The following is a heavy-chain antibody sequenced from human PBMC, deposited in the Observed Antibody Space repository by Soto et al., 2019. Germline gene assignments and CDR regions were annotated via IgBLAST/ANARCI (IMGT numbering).Heavy chain of an antibody. D-gene: IGHD3-22*01. Sequence: SASLSLSCTFSCSSIDSYYWRWMKEPPGKGLEWIGYIYFRGTTNYNPSLKSRVTMSADTSKNQFSLKLNSVTAADTAVYYCARMNYYDTSGYPFDYWGQGMMVTVS. J-gene: IGHJ4*02. CDR2: IYFRGTT. CDR1: CSSIDSYY. CDR3: ARMNYYDTSGYPFDY. V-gene: IGHV4-59*01.